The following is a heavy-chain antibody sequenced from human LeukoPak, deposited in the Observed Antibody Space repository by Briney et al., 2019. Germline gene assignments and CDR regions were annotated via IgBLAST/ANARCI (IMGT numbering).Heavy chain of an antibody. CDR2: IYYSGST. V-gene: IGHV4-59*12. CDR3: ARTTYYYGSGSDY. Sequence: PSETLSLTCTVSGGSISSYYWSWIRQPPGKGLEWIGNIYYSGSTNYNPSLKSRVTISVDTSKNQFSLKLSSVTAADTAVYYCARTTYYYGSGSDYWGQGTLVTVSS. CDR1: GGSISSYY. D-gene: IGHD3-10*01. J-gene: IGHJ4*02.